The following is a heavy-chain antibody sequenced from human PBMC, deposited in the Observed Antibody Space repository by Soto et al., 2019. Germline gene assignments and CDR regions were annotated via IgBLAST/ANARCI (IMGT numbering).Heavy chain of an antibody. CDR1: GFTFSSYG. J-gene: IGHJ4*02. CDR3: ARDNTLAVTDDDVWRGYFDY. V-gene: IGHV3-33*01. D-gene: IGHD4-17*01. Sequence: QVQLMESGGGVVQPGRSLRLSCAASGFTFSSYGMHWVRQAPGKGLEWVAVIWYDGSNKYYADSVKGRFTISRDNSKNTLYLKKNSLRAEDRAVYYCARDNTLAVTDDDVWRGYFDYGGQGPLVTVSS. CDR2: IWYDGSNK.